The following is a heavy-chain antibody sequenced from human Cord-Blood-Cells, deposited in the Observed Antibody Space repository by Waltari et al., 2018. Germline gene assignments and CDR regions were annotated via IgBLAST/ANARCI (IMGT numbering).Heavy chain of an antibody. D-gene: IGHD2-2*01. V-gene: IGHV1-69*06. Sequence: QVQLVQSGAEVKKPGSSVKVSCKASGGPFSSYAISWVRQAPGQGLEWMGGLIPIFGTANYAQKFQGRVTITADKSTSTAYMELSSLRSEDTAVYYCATYCSSTSCYGYYYYYYGMDVWGQGTTVTVSS. CDR2: LIPIFGTA. CDR3: ATYCSSTSCYGYYYYYYGMDV. CDR1: GGPFSSYA. J-gene: IGHJ6*02.